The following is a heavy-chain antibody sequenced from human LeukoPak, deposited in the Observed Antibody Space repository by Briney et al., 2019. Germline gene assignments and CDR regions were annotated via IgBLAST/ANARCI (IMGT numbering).Heavy chain of an antibody. CDR1: GFTFSSYA. J-gene: IGHJ4*02. D-gene: IGHD7-27*01. CDR2: IYYSGST. Sequence: LRLSCAASGFTFSSYAMSWVRHHPGKGLEWIGYIYYSGSTYYNPSLKSRVTISVDTSKNQFSLKLSSVTAADTAVYYCARVAVTGDFREGFAYWGQGTLVTVSS. CDR3: ARVAVTGDFREGFAY. V-gene: IGHV4-31*02.